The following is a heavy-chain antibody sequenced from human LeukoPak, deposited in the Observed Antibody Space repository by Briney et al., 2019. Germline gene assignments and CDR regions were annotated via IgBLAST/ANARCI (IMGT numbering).Heavy chain of an antibody. D-gene: IGHD5-18*01. CDR2: ISVSGNT. CDR1: GFTLSSYA. Sequence: GGSLILSCAASGFTLSSYAMSWVRQGPGKGLEWVSAISVSGNTYHADSVKGRFTISRDNSKNTLYLQMNSLRAEDTAVYYCATLPNYSYGHHYYFDSWGQGTLVTVSS. J-gene: IGHJ4*02. V-gene: IGHV3-23*01. CDR3: ATLPNYSYGHHYYFDS.